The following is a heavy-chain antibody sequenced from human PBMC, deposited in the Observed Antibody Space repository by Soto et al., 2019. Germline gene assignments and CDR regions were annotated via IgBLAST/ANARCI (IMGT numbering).Heavy chain of an antibody. Sequence: QITLKESGPTLVKPTQTLTLTCTFSGLSLSTTGVGVGWIRQPPGKALEWLALIYWDDDKRYSPSLKSRLTITKDNSKNQVVLTMTNMAPVDTATYYCVQSRCGGDCLQSYSSHSYYGLDVWGQGTTVTVSS. CDR2: IYWDDDK. V-gene: IGHV2-5*02. J-gene: IGHJ6*02. CDR3: VQSRCGGDCLQSYSSHSYYGLDV. CDR1: GLSLSTTGVG. D-gene: IGHD2-21*02.